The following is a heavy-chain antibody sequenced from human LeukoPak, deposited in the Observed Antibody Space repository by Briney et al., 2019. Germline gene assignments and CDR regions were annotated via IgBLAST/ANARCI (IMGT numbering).Heavy chain of an antibody. Sequence: GGSLRLSCAASGFIFSNYYMHWVRQAPGKGLEWVSSISPSSSAIYYADSVKGRFTISRDNAENSVYLQMNSLRDEDTAVYYCARQFSGWTTYWGQGTLVTVSP. CDR2: ISPSSSAI. D-gene: IGHD6-19*01. J-gene: IGHJ4*02. CDR3: ARQFSGWTTY. CDR1: GFIFSNYY. V-gene: IGHV3-48*02.